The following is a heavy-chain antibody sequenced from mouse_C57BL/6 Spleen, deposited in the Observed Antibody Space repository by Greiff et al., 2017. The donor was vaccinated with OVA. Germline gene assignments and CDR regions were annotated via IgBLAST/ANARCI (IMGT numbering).Heavy chain of an antibody. CDR3: AREDSSGYADD. Sequence: VQLQQSGAELVKPGASVKISCKASGYAFSSYWMNWVKQRPGKGLEWIGQIYPGAGDTNYNGKFKGKATLTADKSSSTAYMQLSSLTSEDSAVYFCAREDSSGYADDWGKGTTLSVSS. CDR1: GYAFSSYW. CDR2: IYPGAGDT. D-gene: IGHD3-2*02. V-gene: IGHV1-80*01. J-gene: IGHJ2*01.